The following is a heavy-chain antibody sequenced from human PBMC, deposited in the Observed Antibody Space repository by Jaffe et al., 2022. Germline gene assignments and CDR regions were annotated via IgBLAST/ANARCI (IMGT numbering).Heavy chain of an antibody. J-gene: IGHJ6*03. CDR2: IKQDGSEK. D-gene: IGHD2-2*01. Sequence: EVQLVESGGGLVQPGGSLRLSCAASGFTFSSYWMSWVRQAPGKGLEWVANIKQDGSEKYYVDSVKGRFTISRDNAKNSLYLQMNSLRAEDTAVYYCARDGRLVVPAAMPGDYYYYYMDVWGKGTTVTVSS. V-gene: IGHV3-7*01. CDR3: ARDGRLVVPAAMPGDYYYYYMDV. CDR1: GFTFSSYW.